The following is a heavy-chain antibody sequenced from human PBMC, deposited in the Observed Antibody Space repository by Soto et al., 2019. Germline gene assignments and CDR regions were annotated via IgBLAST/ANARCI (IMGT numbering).Heavy chain of an antibody. D-gene: IGHD2-15*01. J-gene: IGHJ2*01. V-gene: IGHV4-59*02. CDR2: IYYNGSP. CDR1: GDSVSIYY. CDR3: ARGSVVQYWYFDL. Sequence: PEETLSLTCTVSGDSVSIYYWIWIRQPPGKELEWIGYIYYNGSPEYNPSLKSRVTLSLDTSKNQFSLKLDSVTAADTAVYYCARGSVVQYWYFDLWGRGTLVTVSS.